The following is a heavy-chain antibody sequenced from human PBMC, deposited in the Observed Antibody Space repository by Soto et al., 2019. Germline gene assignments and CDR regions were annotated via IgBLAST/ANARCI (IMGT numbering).Heavy chain of an antibody. J-gene: IGHJ5*02. D-gene: IGHD3-16*01. V-gene: IGHV4-59*01. CDR1: GGSISTYY. CDR3: ARASSCAYDSCAFDP. Sequence: QVQLQESGPGLVKPSETLSLTCTVSGGSISTYYWSWIRQPPGKGLEWIGFIYYTASTNYNPSLKSRVTLSLDTSKSQFSLKLSSVTAADTAVYYCARASSCAYDSCAFDPWGQGTLVTVSS. CDR2: IYYTAST.